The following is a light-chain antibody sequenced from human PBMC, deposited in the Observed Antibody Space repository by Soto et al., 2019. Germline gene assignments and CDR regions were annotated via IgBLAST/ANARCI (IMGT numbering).Light chain of an antibody. CDR1: QSVTSLY. CDR3: QQFGSSPGT. CDR2: GSS. Sequence: EIVLTQSPGTLPLSPGERATLSCRASQSVTSLYLAWYQQKPGQAPRLLIYGSSSRATGIPDRFSGSGAGTDFTLTSSRLEPEDFALYYCQQFGSSPGTFGQGTKVDIK. V-gene: IGKV3-20*01. J-gene: IGKJ1*01.